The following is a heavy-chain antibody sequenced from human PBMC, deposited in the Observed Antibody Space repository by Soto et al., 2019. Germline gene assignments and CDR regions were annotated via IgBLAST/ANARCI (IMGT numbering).Heavy chain of an antibody. CDR2: VIPIFGTA. Sequence: QVQLVQSGDEVKKPGSSVKVSCKASGGTFSRYAISWVRQAPGQGLEWMGGVIPIFGTANYAQKCQGRVTITADKSTSRANMERSSLRSEDKAVNYCATMEARTCGVPTPTERAYKFYGRDLWGQGTTVTFSS. CDR3: ATMEARTCGVPTPTERAYKFYGRDL. D-gene: IGHD3-3*01. CDR1: GGTFSRYA. J-gene: IGHJ6*02. V-gene: IGHV1-69*06.